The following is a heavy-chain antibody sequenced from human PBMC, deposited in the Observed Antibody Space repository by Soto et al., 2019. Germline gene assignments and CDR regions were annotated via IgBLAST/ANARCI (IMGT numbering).Heavy chain of an antibody. CDR1: GGTFSSYA. V-gene: IGHV1-69*12. J-gene: IGHJ6*02. CDR2: IIPIFGTA. D-gene: IGHD3-10*01. Sequence: QVQLVQSGAEVKKPGSSVKFSCKASGGTFSSYAISWARQAPGQGLEWMGGIIPIFGTAHYAQKFQGRVMITADESTSTAYMELSSLRSEDTAVYYCESHGSGSDYPSSYYYCYYGMDVWGRGTTVTVSS. CDR3: ESHGSGSDYPSSYYYCYYGMDV.